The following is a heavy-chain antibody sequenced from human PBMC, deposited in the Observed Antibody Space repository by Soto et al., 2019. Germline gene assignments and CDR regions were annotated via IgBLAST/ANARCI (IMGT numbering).Heavy chain of an antibody. CDR2: ISWNSGSI. V-gene: IGHV3-9*01. J-gene: IGHJ4*02. CDR1: GFTFDDYA. D-gene: IGHD3-3*01. Sequence: GGSLRLSCAASGFTFDDYAMHWVRQAPGKGLEWVSGISWNSGSIGYADSVKGRFTISRDNAKNSLYLQMNSLRAEDTALYYCAKDIDFWSGYLDYWGQGTLVTVSS. CDR3: AKDIDFWSGYLDY.